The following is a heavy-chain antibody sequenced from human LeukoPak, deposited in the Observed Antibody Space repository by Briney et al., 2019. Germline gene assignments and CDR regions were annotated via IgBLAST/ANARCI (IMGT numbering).Heavy chain of an antibody. D-gene: IGHD5/OR15-5a*01. Sequence: GESLMISCKGSGYIFTSYWIGWVRQMPGKGVEWMGIIYPADSETTYSTSYQGQVNISADKSISSAYLEWSSLKASDIAMYYCAIGQTSTHYYSSGMDVWGQGTTVTVSS. J-gene: IGHJ6*02. CDR1: GYIFTSYW. CDR3: AIGQTSTHYYSSGMDV. CDR2: IYPADSET. V-gene: IGHV5-51*01.